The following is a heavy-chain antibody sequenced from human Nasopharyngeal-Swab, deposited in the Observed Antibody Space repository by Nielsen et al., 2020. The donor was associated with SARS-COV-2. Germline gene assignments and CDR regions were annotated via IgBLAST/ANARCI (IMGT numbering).Heavy chain of an antibody. Sequence: GESLKISCAGSGFSFNSYSMIWVRQVPGEGLEWVSSISGSGTYVYYADSVKGRFTISNDSAKNSLYLQMNSLRAEDTAVYFCARIAGRGSIYYYYMDVWGTGTTVTVSS. CDR1: GFSFNSYS. D-gene: IGHD1-26*01. CDR2: ISGSGTYV. J-gene: IGHJ6*03. V-gene: IGHV3-21*01. CDR3: ARIAGRGSIYYYYMDV.